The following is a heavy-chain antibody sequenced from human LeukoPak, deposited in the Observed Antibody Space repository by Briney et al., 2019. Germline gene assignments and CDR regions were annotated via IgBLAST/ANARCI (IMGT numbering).Heavy chain of an antibody. J-gene: IGHJ4*02. D-gene: IGHD3-22*01. V-gene: IGHV3-30*03. Sequence: GGSLRLSCAASGFTFSIHSMNWVRQAPGKGLEWVAIISYDGSNKYYADSVKGRFTISRDNSKNTLYFQMNSLRAEDTAVYYCARGGYDSSGYLISWGQGTLVTVSS. CDR1: GFTFSIHS. CDR3: ARGGYDSSGYLIS. CDR2: ISYDGSNK.